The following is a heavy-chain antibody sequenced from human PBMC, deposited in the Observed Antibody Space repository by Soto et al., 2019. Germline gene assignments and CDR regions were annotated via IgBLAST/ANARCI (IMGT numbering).Heavy chain of an antibody. V-gene: IGHV3-23*01. Sequence: EVQLLESGGGLEQPGNFLRLSCAASGFTFSSYGMSWVRQAPGKGLEWVSAMSGSGDRSYYTESVKGRFIISRDNSESTLYLHMSNLRAEDTAVYYCAKALYSDYELTTFDYWGQGSLVTVSS. CDR3: AKALYSDYELTTFDY. CDR2: MSGSGDRS. D-gene: IGHD4-17*01. J-gene: IGHJ4*02. CDR1: GFTFSSYG.